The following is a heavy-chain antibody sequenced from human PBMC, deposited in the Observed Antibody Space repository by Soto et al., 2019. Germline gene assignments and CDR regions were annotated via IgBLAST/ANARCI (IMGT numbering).Heavy chain of an antibody. D-gene: IGHD3-10*01. CDR3: ARRYPGSGSTLNGMDA. Sequence: GESLNTCCQGPGYSFTSYCLRWVRQMPGRGLAWMGIIYPGDSDTTYRPSFQGQVTLSADKSISPAYLQRGSLKASDTAMYYCARRYPGSGSTLNGMDAWGQGTTVTVSS. CDR2: IYPGDSDT. V-gene: IGHV5-51*01. J-gene: IGHJ6*02. CDR1: GYSFTSYC.